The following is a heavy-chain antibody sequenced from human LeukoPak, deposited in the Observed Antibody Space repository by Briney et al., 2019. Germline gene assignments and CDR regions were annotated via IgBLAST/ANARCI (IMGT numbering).Heavy chain of an antibody. D-gene: IGHD2-2*01. Sequence: GGSLRLSCAASGFTFSSYWMSWVRQAPGKGLEWVANIKQDGSEKYYVDSVKGRFTISRDNAKNSLYLQMNSLRAEDTAVYYCARARLRSTSCYMDVWGKGTTVTVSS. J-gene: IGHJ6*03. CDR1: GFTFSSYW. V-gene: IGHV3-7*01. CDR2: IKQDGSEK. CDR3: ARARLRSTSCYMDV.